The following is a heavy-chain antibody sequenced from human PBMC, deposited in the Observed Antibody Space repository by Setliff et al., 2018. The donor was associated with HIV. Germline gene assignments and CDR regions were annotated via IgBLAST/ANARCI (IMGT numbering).Heavy chain of an antibody. Sequence: PGGSLRLSCAASGFTISNHAMSWVRQAPGKGLEWVSSISYDSSDTFYSGSVKGRFTISRDNSRNKLYLQMNSLRTEDTAVYYCVLGGLSSGWGVNWGQGTLVTVSS. CDR3: VLGGLSSGWGVN. CDR2: ISYDSSDT. D-gene: IGHD6-19*01. V-gene: IGHV3-23*01. J-gene: IGHJ4*02. CDR1: GFTISNHA.